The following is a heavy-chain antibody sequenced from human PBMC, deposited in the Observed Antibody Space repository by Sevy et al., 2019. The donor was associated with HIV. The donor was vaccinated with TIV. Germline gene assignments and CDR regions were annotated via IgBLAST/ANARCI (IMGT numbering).Heavy chain of an antibody. Sequence: GGSLRLSCAASGFTFADHAFHWVRQAPGKVLEWVAIISFDGRNKRLAESVKGRFTISRDDSKNTVYLQMTSLRPEDTAVYYCARDHCTDGACFRSGYFDYWGQGTLVTVSS. CDR2: ISFDGRNK. CDR1: GFTFADHA. V-gene: IGHV3-30*04. J-gene: IGHJ4*02. CDR3: ARDHCTDGACFRSGYFDY. D-gene: IGHD2-8*01.